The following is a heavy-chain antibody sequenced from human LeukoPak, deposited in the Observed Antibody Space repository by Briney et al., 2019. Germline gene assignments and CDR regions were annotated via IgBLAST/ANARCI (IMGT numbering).Heavy chain of an antibody. J-gene: IGHJ6*02. D-gene: IGHD3-22*01. CDR3: ARGGYYYDSSGSGMDV. Sequence: GGSLRLSCAASGFTFSSYWMHWVRQAPGKGLVWVSRINSDGSSTSYADSVEGRFTISRDNAKNTLYLQMNSLRAEDTAVYYCARGGYYYDSSGSGMDVWGQGTTVTVSS. CDR1: GFTFSSYW. CDR2: INSDGSST. V-gene: IGHV3-74*01.